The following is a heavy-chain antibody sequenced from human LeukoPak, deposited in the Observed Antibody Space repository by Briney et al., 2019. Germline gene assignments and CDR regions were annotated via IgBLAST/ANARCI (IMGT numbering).Heavy chain of an antibody. CDR1: GYTFTDHY. CDR3: ARDENWGPDY. J-gene: IGHJ4*02. Sequence: GASVKVSCKALGYTFTDHYFHWLRQAPGQGIEWMGWIHAGRGDTNYAQKFQGRFTMTRDTSINTLFMELSSLRSDVTAVYYCARDENWGPDYWGQGTLVTVSS. V-gene: IGHV1-2*02. D-gene: IGHD7-27*01. CDR2: IHAGRGDT.